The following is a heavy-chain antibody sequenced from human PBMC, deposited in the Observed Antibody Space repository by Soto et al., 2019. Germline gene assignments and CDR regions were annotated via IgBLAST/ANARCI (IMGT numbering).Heavy chain of an antibody. CDR3: AREKEEQGAYHFYMDV. J-gene: IGHJ6*03. CDR2: IFDSGST. CDR1: GGSISDYY. Sequence: SETLSLTCTVSGGSISDYYWTWIRQPPGGGLEWIGYIFDSGSTGYNPSLKSRVTISIDTSKNQLSLKMTSVTTADTAVYYCAREKEEQGAYHFYMDVWGKGTTVTVSS. D-gene: IGHD1-1*01. V-gene: IGHV4-59*13.